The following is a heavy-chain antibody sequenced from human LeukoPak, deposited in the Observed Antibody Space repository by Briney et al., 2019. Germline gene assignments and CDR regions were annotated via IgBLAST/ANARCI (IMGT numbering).Heavy chain of an antibody. CDR3: ARTDYYEDAFDI. CDR2: ISVSGANT. V-gene: IGHV3-23*01. J-gene: IGHJ3*02. CDR1: GFTFSNYA. D-gene: IGHD3-22*01. Sequence: GGSLRLSCAASGFTFSNYAMIWVRQAPGKGLEWVSGISVSGANTYYADSVKGRFTISRDNSKNTLYLQMSSLRAVDTAVYYCARTDYYEDAFDIWGQGTMVTVSS.